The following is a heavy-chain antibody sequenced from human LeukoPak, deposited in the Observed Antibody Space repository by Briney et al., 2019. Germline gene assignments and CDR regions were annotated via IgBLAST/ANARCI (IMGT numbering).Heavy chain of an antibody. V-gene: IGHV3-7*05. CDR3: ARCFDI. J-gene: IGHJ3*02. CDR2: IKRDGTEK. CDR1: GFTFTTYW. Sequence: GGSLRLSCAASGFTFTTYWMNWVRQAPGKGLEWVANIKRDGTEKYYVDSVRGRFTISRDNAKNSLYLQMNSLRAEDTAVYYCARCFDIWGQGTMVTVSS.